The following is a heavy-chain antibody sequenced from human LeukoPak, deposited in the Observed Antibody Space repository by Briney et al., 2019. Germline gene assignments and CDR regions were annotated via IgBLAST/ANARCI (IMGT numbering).Heavy chain of an antibody. D-gene: IGHD3-10*01. CDR2: FDPEDGET. Sequence: EASVKVSCKVSGYTLTELSMHWVRQAPGKGLEWMGGFDPEDGETIYAQKFQGRVTMTEDTSTDTAYMELSSLRSEDTAVYYCATLGTMVRRYFDYWGRGTLVTVSS. CDR3: ATLGTMVRRYFDY. CDR1: GYTLTELS. V-gene: IGHV1-24*01. J-gene: IGHJ4*02.